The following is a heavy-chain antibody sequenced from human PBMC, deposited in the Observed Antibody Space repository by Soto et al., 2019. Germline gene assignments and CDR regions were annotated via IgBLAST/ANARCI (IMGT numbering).Heavy chain of an antibody. V-gene: IGHV4-30-4*01. D-gene: IGHD6-6*01. Sequence: QVQLQESGPGLVKPSQTLSLTCTVSGGSIDNYEYYWTWIRQPPGKGLEWVGYIYYSGRTNYNPSLNRRLTISLDTSKNQFSLRLTSVSAADTAMYYCARDRSNSPDYFDFWGQGTLVTGSS. CDR2: IYYSGRT. CDR3: ARDRSNSPDYFDF. J-gene: IGHJ4*02. CDR1: GGSIDNYEYY.